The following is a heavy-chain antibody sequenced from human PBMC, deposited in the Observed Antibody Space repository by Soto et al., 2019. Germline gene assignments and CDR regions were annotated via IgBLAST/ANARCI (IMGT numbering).Heavy chain of an antibody. J-gene: IGHJ4*02. CDR1: GFTFSSYG. CDR3: ARDGDVNTGFGKDY. Sequence: GGSLRLSCAASGFTFSSYGMHWVRQAPGKGLEWVAFIWHDGGNKFYAESVKGRFTISRDNSKNTLYQQMASLSAEDTAMYYCARDGDVNTGFGKDYWGQGTMVTVYS. CDR2: IWHDGGNK. D-gene: IGHD3-16*01. V-gene: IGHV3-33*01.